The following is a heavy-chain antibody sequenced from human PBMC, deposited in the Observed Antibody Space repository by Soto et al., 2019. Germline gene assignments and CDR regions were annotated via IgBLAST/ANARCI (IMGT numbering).Heavy chain of an antibody. CDR1: GFTFRTYA. D-gene: IGHD3-10*01. V-gene: IGHV3-23*01. CDR3: AKDQAEGGFTYGFFYYYGLDV. CDR2: TSTSGGST. J-gene: IGHJ6*02. Sequence: PGGSLRLSCAASGFTFRTYAMSWVRQPPGRGLEWVSATSTSGGSTYYADSVKGRFTVSRDNSKNTLHLQMNSLRAEDTAVYYCAKDQAEGGFTYGFFYYYGLDVWGQGTTVTVSS.